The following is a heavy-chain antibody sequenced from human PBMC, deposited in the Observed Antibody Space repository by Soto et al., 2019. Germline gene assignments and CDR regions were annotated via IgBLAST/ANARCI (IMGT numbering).Heavy chain of an antibody. D-gene: IGHD3-3*01. J-gene: IGHJ5*02. CDR1: RYTFAGYA. Sequence: ASCKESRYTFAGYARKWVRQDNGQGLEWMGWMNPNSGNTGYAQKFQGRVTMTRNTSISTAYMELSSLRSEDTAVYYCARVPYYDFWSGYPQNWFDPWGQGTLVTVSS. CDR3: ARVPYYDFWSGYPQNWFDP. CDR2: MNPNSGNT. V-gene: IGHV1-8*01.